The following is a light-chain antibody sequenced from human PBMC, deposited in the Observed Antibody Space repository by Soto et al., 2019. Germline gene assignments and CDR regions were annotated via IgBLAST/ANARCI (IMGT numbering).Light chain of an antibody. CDR2: RDG. CDR3: TSYTLRSTLV. Sequence: QSVLTQPPSASGTPGQSLTISCSGSSSNIGSHFVYWYQHLPGTAPKLLIFRDGQRPSGVPARFFGSKSGTSASLAISGLRSEDEADYYCTSYTLRSTLVFGGGTKVTVL. J-gene: IGLJ3*02. CDR1: SSNIGSHF. V-gene: IGLV1-47*01.